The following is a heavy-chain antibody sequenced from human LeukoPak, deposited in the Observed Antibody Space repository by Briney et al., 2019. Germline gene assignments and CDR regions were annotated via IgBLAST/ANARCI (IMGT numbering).Heavy chain of an antibody. CDR3: AKELTPWTARSGYDD. V-gene: IGHV3-23*01. D-gene: IGHD3-22*01. Sequence: GGSLRLSCVVSGFSFSDYYMNWIRQTPGKGLEWVSAISGSGGSTYYADSVKGRFTISRDNSKNTLYLQMNSLRAEDTAVYYCAKELTPWTARSGYDDWGQGTLVTVSS. CDR2: ISGSGGST. CDR1: GFSFSDYY. J-gene: IGHJ4*02.